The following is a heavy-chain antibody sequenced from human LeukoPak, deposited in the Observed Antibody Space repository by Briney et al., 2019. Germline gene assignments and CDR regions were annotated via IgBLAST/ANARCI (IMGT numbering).Heavy chain of an antibody. CDR3: ATSRTFDY. J-gene: IGHJ4*02. Sequence: GESLRLSCAASGFTFSSYWMHWVRQAPGKGLVWVSRIKSDGSSTSYADSVKGRFTISRDNAKNTVYLQMNSLRAEDTAVYYCATSRTFDYWGQGTWSPSPQ. CDR1: GFTFSSYW. CDR2: IKSDGSST. V-gene: IGHV3-74*01.